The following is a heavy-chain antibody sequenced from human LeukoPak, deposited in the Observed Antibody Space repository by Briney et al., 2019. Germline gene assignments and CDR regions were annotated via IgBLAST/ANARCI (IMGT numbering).Heavy chain of an antibody. CDR1: YS. J-gene: IGHJ4*02. V-gene: IGHV3-21*01. CDR2: ISRSSSNI. Sequence: YSMNWVRQAPGKGLEWVSSISRSSSNIYYADSVKGRFTISRDNAKNSLYLQMNSLRAEDTAVYYCARDRWSGYYGSGSYGGWGQGTLVTVSS. CDR3: ARDRWSGYYGSGSYGG. D-gene: IGHD3-10*01.